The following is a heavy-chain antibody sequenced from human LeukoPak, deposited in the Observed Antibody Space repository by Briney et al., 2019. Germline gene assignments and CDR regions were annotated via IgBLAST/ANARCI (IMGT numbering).Heavy chain of an antibody. D-gene: IGHD5-12*01. V-gene: IGHV4-38-2*02. Sequence: PSETLSLTCTVSGDSITSGYFWGWIRQPPGKGLEWLGSFYHSGSAYYNPSLKSRVTISVDTSKKQFSLKLSSVTAADTAVYYCARLSGYEYYYYYYYLDVWGKGTTVTISS. CDR2: FYHSGSA. CDR3: ARLSGYEYYYYYYYLDV. J-gene: IGHJ6*03. CDR1: GDSITSGYF.